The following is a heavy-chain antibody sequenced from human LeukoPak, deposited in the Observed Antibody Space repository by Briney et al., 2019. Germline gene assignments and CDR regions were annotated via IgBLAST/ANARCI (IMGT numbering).Heavy chain of an antibody. J-gene: IGHJ4*02. CDR2: IWSDGRNK. Sequence: PGRSLRLSCAASGFSFSTYGMHWVRQAPGKGLEWVAAIWSDGRNKNYADSVKGRFTISRDNSKNTLYLQMNSLRTEDTAVYYCARDWAVGWGQGTLVSVSS. D-gene: IGHD3-10*01. V-gene: IGHV3-33*01. CDR1: GFSFSTYG. CDR3: ARDWAVG.